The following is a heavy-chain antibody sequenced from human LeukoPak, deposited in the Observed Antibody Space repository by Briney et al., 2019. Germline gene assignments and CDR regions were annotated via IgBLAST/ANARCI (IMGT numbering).Heavy chain of an antibody. CDR1: GFTDYG. D-gene: IGHD6-19*01. J-gene: IGHJ3*02. Sequence: PGGSLRLSCAASGFTDYGMSWVRQAPGKGLEWVSGINWNGGTTTYADSVKGRFTISRDNAKNSLYLQMNSLRAEDTAFYYCARDRDQWLEAFDIWGQGTMVTVSP. V-gene: IGHV3-20*04. CDR3: ARDRDQWLEAFDI. CDR2: INWNGGTT.